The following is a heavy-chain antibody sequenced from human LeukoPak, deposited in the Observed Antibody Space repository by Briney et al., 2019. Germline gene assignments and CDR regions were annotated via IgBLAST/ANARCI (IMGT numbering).Heavy chain of an antibody. CDR1: GGSISSCCSY. V-gene: IGHV4-61*02. Sequence: TLSLTCTVSGGSISSCCSYWSWLRQPAGKGLEWIGLIDTSGRTNYSPSLKSRVTISLDTSKNLFSLKLSSVTAADTAVYYCASPEGYWGQGTLVTVSS. J-gene: IGHJ4*02. CDR2: IDTSGRT. CDR3: ASPEGY.